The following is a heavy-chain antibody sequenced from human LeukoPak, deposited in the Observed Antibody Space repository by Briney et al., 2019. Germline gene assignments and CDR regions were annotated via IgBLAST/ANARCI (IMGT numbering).Heavy chain of an antibody. V-gene: IGHV4-61*05. CDR1: GGSISSSSYY. J-gene: IGHJ4*02. D-gene: IGHD7-27*01. CDR2: IYYRGNT. CDR3: ARLNTNWGFQVDH. Sequence: SETLSLTCTVSGGSISSSSYYWGWIRQTPGKGLEWIGYIYYRGNTNYNPSLNSRVTMSVDTSKNQLSLKLSSVTAADTAVYYCARLNTNWGFQVDHWGQGTLVTVSS.